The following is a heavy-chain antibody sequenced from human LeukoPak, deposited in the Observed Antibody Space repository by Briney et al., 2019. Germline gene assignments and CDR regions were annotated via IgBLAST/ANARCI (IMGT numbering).Heavy chain of an antibody. CDR3: AKDDRTAGRGWFDP. J-gene: IGHJ5*02. CDR1: GITFSNYA. Sequence: GGSLRLSCSASGITFSNYAMNWVRQAPGKGLEWFSGISGSGDSTYYADSVKGRFTISRDNSKNTLYLRMNILTAEDTAVYHCAKDDRTAGRGWFDPWGQGTLVTVSS. V-gene: IGHV3-23*01. CDR2: ISGSGDST. D-gene: IGHD3-22*01.